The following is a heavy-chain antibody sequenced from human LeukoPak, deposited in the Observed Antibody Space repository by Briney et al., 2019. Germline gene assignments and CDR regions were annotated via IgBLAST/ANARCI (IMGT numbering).Heavy chain of an antibody. CDR3: ARGSSYGSGSPGVEY. Sequence: PGGSLRLSCAASGFTFSSYSMNWVRQAPGKGLEWVSVIYSGGSTYYADSVKGRFTISRDNSKNTLYLQMNSLRAEDTAVYYCARGSSYGSGSPGVEYWGQGTLVTVSS. J-gene: IGHJ4*02. CDR1: GFTFSSYS. CDR2: IYSGGST. V-gene: IGHV3-53*01. D-gene: IGHD3-10*01.